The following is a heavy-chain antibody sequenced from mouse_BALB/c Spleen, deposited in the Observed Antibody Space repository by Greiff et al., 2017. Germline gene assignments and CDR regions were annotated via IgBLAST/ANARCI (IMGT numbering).Heavy chain of an antibody. CDR2: ISYSGST. CDR3: ARYGNYFSFDY. CDR1: GYSITSDYA. V-gene: IGHV3-2*02. Sequence: EVKLQESGPGLVKPSQSLSLTCTVTGYSITSDYAWNWIRQFPGNKLEWMGYISYSGSTSYNPSLKSRISITRDTSKNQFFLQLNSVTTEDTATYYCARYGNYFSFDYWGQGTTLTVSS. D-gene: IGHD2-1*01. J-gene: IGHJ2*01.